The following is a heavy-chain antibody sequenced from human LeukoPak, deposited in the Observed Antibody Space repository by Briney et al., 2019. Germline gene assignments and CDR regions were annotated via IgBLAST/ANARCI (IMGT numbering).Heavy chain of an antibody. J-gene: IGHJ3*02. CDR1: GGTFSSYA. CDR3: ARESGYSYGFPGDAFDI. CDR2: IIPIFGTA. V-gene: IGHV1-69*01. Sequence: SVKVSCKASGGTFSSYAISWVRQAPGQGLEWMGGIIPIFGTANYAQKFQGRVTITADESTSTAYMELSSLRSEDTAVYYCARESGYSYGFPGDAFDIWGQGTMVTVSS. D-gene: IGHD5-18*01.